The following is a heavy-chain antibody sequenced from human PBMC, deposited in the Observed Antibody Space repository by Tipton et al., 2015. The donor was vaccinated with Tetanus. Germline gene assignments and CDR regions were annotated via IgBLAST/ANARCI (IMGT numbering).Heavy chain of an antibody. CDR3: ARASGDSSECGH. V-gene: IGHV3-11*04. D-gene: IGHD1-26*01. Sequence: SLRLSCAASGFTFSDYYMTWIRQAPGKGLECVSYINGGGSTQYYADSVKGRFTISRDNARNSLYLHMSSLRAEDTAVYYCARASGDSSECGHWGQGFLVPVSS. CDR2: INGGGSTQ. CDR1: GFTFSDYY. J-gene: IGHJ4*02.